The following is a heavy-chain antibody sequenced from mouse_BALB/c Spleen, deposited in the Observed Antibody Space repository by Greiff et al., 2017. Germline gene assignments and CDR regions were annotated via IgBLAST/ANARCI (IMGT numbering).Heavy chain of an antibody. Sequence: EVQLVESGGGLVQPGGSRKLSCAASGFTFSSFGMHWVRQAPEKGLEWVAYISSGSSTIYYADTVKGRFTISRDNPKNTLFLQMTSLRSEDTAMYYCARWGGYAMDDWGQGTSVTVSS. CDR2: ISSGSSTI. V-gene: IGHV5-17*02. CDR3: ARWGGYAMDD. CDR1: GFTFSSFG. J-gene: IGHJ4*01.